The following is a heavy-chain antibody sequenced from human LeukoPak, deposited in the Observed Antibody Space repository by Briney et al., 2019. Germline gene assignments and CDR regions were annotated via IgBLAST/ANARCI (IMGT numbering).Heavy chain of an antibody. Sequence: SETLSLTCTVSGGSISSYYWSWIRQPPGKGLEWIGNIYYTGSSYYNPSLTSRVTISVDTSKNQFSLRLSSVTAADTAVYYCARHRSGWLQSSFDYWGQGTLVTVSS. D-gene: IGHD5-24*01. V-gene: IGHV4-59*04. CDR3: ARHRSGWLQSSFDY. J-gene: IGHJ4*02. CDR2: IYYTGSS. CDR1: GGSISSYY.